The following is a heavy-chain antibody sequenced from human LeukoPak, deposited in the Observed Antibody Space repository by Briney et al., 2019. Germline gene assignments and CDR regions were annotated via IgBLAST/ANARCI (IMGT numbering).Heavy chain of an antibody. CDR1: GVSISNGAYY. CDR2: VYYTGNS. CDR3: ARGSGDNGYLFDY. V-gene: IGHV4-31*11. Sequence: SETLSLTCAVSGVSISNGAYYWSWIRQRQGMDLEWVGYVYYTGNSYYNPSLKSRVTMSVDRSDDQFSLSEQSQTAADRAVYYCARGSGDNGYLFDYWRQGTLVSVSS. D-gene: IGHD6-19*01. J-gene: IGHJ4*02.